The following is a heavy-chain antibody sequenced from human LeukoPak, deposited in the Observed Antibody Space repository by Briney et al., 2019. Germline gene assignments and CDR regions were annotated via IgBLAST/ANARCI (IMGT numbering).Heavy chain of an antibody. V-gene: IGHV1-69*06. CDR1: LGTFSSYA. Sequence: SVKVSFKASLGTFSSYAISWGRQAPGQGLQWIVRIIPIFGTANYAQKFQGRVTITADKSTTTAYMELSSLRSEDTAVYYCARAGRYCSGGSCYSIRTWFDPWGEGTLVTVS. D-gene: IGHD2-15*01. CDR2: IIPIFGTA. CDR3: ARAGRYCSGGSCYSIRTWFDP. J-gene: IGHJ5*02.